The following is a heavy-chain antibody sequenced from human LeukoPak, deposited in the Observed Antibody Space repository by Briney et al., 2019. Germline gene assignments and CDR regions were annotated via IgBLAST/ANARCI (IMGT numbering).Heavy chain of an antibody. CDR2: ISATSSDI. D-gene: IGHD5-12*01. CDR3: AKGLFSAYDKYLDS. J-gene: IGHJ4*02. Sequence: GGSLRLSCAGSGFAFESFTMTWVRQAPGKGLEWVSLISATSSDINYAESVRGRFTISRDNAKNSLFLQMDSLRVEDTAIYYCAKGLFSAYDKYLDSWGQGTLVTVSS. CDR1: GFAFESFT. V-gene: IGHV3-21*04.